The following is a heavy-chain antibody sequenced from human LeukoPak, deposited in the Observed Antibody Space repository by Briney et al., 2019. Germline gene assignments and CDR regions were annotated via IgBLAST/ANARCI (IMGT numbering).Heavy chain of an antibody. Sequence: GGSLRLSCAASGFTFSSYGMPWVRQAPGKGLEWVAVIWYDGSNKYYADSVKGRFTISRDNSKNTLYLQMNSLRAEDTAVYYCARGVYYDSSGSIDYYFDYWGQGTLVTVSS. D-gene: IGHD3-22*01. CDR1: GFTFSSYG. J-gene: IGHJ4*02. CDR3: ARGVYYDSSGSIDYYFDY. CDR2: IWYDGSNK. V-gene: IGHV3-33*01.